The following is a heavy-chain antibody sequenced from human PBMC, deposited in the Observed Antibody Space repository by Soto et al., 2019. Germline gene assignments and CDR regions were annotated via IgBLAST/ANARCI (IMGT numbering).Heavy chain of an antibody. J-gene: IGHJ4*02. Sequence: NPSETLSLTCTVSGGSISSYYWSWIRQPPGKGLEWIGYIYYSGSTNYNPSLKSRVTISVDTSKNQFSLKLSSVTAADTAVYYCARLYYDSSGYLLDYWGQGTLVTVSS. CDR1: GGSISSYY. CDR2: IYYSGST. V-gene: IGHV4-59*01. D-gene: IGHD3-22*01. CDR3: ARLYYDSSGYLLDY.